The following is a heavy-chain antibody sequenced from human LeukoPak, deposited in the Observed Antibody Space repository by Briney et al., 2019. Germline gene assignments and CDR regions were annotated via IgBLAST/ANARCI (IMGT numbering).Heavy chain of an antibody. CDR3: ATDSGYSSRWYEGGN. CDR2: FDPEDGET. J-gene: IGHJ4*02. CDR1: EYTLTELS. D-gene: IGHD6-13*01. Sequence: ASVKVSCKVSEYTLTELSMHWVRQAPGKGLEWMGGFDPEDGETIYAQKFQGRVTMTEDTSTDTAYMELSSLRSEDTAVYYCATDSGYSSRWYEGGNWGQGTLVTVSS. V-gene: IGHV1-24*01.